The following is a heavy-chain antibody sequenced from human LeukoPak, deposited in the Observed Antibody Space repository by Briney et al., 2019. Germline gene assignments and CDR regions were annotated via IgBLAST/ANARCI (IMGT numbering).Heavy chain of an antibody. V-gene: IGHV3-23*01. D-gene: IGHD5-18*01. CDR3: RGTGSYGYHCWLDL. CDR2: ISGSGGST. CDR1: GFTFSSYA. J-gene: IGHJ5*02. Sequence: PGGSLRLSCAASGFTFSSYAMSGVRQAPGKGLEWVSAISGSGGSTYYADSVKGRFTISRDNSKNTLYLQMNSLRAEDTAVYYCRGTGSYGYHCWLDLWGQGTLVTVSS.